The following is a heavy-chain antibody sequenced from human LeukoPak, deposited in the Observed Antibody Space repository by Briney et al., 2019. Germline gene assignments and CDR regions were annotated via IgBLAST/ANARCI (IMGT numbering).Heavy chain of an antibody. CDR2: IWYDGSNK. J-gene: IGHJ6*03. Sequence: GGSLRLSCAASGFTFSSHGMHWVRQAPGRGLEWVAVIWYDGSNKYYADSVKGRFTISRDNSKNTLYLQMNSLRAEDTAVYYCAKADRASNYYYYMDVWGKGTTVTVSS. V-gene: IGHV3-33*06. CDR1: GFTFSSHG. CDR3: AKADRASNYYYYMDV.